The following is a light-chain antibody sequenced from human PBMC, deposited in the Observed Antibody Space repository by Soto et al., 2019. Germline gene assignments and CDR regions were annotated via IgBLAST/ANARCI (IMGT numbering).Light chain of an antibody. CDR1: SSDIGGYNY. Sequence: QSALTQPASVSGSPGRSITISCTGTSSDIGGYNYVSWYQEHPGKAPKLLIYEVSFRPSGVSDRFSASKSGNTASLTISGLQAEDEADYYCTSYTGFSTLVFGPGTKLTVL. CDR2: EVS. V-gene: IGLV2-14*01. J-gene: IGLJ1*01. CDR3: TSYTGFSTLV.